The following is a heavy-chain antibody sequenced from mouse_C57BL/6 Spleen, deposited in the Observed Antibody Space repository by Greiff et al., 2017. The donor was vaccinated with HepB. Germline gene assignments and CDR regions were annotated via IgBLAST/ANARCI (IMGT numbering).Heavy chain of an antibody. CDR1: GFTFSSYA. CDR3: ARAPDSSGYGYFDY. D-gene: IGHD3-2*02. J-gene: IGHJ2*01. V-gene: IGHV5-4*01. CDR2: ISDGGSYT. Sequence: EVQVVESGGGLVKPGGSLKLSCAASGFTFSSYAMSWVRQTPEKRLEWVATISDGGSYTYYPDNVKGRFTISRDNAKNNLYLQMSHLKSEDTAMYYCARAPDSSGYGYFDYWGQGTTLTVSS.